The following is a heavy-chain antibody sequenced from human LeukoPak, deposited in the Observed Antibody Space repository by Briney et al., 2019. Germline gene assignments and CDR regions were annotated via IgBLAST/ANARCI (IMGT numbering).Heavy chain of an antibody. J-gene: IGHJ6*03. CDR2: IYTSGST. CDR1: GGSISSGDYY. V-gene: IGHV4-61*02. D-gene: IGHD3-16*01. Sequence: PSQTLSLTCTVSGGSISSGDYYWSWIRQPPGKGLEWIGRIYTSGSTNYNPSLKSRVTISVDTSKNQFSLKLSSVTAADTAVYYCATTQGGYYYYMDVWGKGTTVTVSS. CDR3: ATTQGGYYYYMDV.